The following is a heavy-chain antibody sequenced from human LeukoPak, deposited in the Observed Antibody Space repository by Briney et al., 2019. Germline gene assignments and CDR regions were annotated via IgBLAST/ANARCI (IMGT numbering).Heavy chain of an antibody. V-gene: IGHV5-51*01. CDR3: ARYGSGSYYNAGFDY. J-gene: IGHJ4*02. CDR2: IYPGDSDT. CDR1: GYSFTSYR. Sequence: PGESLKISCKGSGYSFTSYRIGWVRQMPGEGLEWMGIIYPGDSDTRYSPSFQGQVTISADKSVSTAYLQWSSLKASDTAMYYCARYGSGSYYNAGFDYWGQGTLVTVSS. D-gene: IGHD3-10*01.